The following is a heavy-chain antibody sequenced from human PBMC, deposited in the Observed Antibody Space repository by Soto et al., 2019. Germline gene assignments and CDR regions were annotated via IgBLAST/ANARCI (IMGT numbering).Heavy chain of an antibody. CDR2: ISGSGAGT. D-gene: IGHD1-26*01. CDR3: AKESGPYYPGFDY. V-gene: IGHV3-23*01. Sequence: GGSLRLSCAASEFFFSSYAMSWVRQAPGKGLEWVSAISGSGAGTFYADSVKGRFTISRDNSRNTLYLQMNSLRDEDTAVYYCAKESGPYYPGFDYWGQGTLVTVSS. CDR1: EFFFSSYA. J-gene: IGHJ4*02.